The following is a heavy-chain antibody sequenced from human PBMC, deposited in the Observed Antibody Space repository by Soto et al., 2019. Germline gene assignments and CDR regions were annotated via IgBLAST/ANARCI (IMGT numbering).Heavy chain of an antibody. J-gene: IGHJ5*02. CDR3: VRRHVSATGIDWFDP. V-gene: IGHV3-48*01. D-gene: IGHD6-13*01. CDR1: GFTFISYA. Sequence: GGSLRLSCAASGFTFISYAMIWVRHAPGKGLEWVSYISSTSSTIYYGDSVKGRFTISRDNAKNSLYLQMNSLRSEDTAVYYCVRRHVSATGIDWFDPWGQGTLVTVSS. CDR2: ISSTSSTI.